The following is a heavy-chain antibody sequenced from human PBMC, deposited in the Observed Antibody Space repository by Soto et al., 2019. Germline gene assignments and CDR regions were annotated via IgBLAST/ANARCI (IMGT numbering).Heavy chain of an antibody. V-gene: IGHV3-30-3*01. CDR3: ARDYHYQWLAGTLGYYYFYGMDV. CDR2: ISYDGSNK. J-gene: IGHJ6*02. CDR1: GFTFSSYA. D-gene: IGHD6-19*01. Sequence: GGSLRLSCAASGFTFSSYAMHWIRQAPGKGLEWVAVISYDGSNKYYADYVKGRFTISRDNSKNTLYLRMNSLRAEDTAVYYCARDYHYQWLAGTLGYYYFYGMDVRGQGNTVT.